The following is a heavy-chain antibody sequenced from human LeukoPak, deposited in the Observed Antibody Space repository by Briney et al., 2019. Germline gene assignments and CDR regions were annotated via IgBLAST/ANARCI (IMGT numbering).Heavy chain of an antibody. D-gene: IGHD4/OR15-4a*01. Sequence: SETLSLTCTVSGASMNTYYWSWIRQPPGKGLEWIGYISDSGRTTYNPSLKSRVTISVDTSKSQFSLRLSSVTAADTAVYVCARDYRGHWCQLVDRRGHYHYGMDVWGQATTVSVSS. CDR1: GASMNTYY. CDR3: ARDYRGHWCQLVDRRGHYHYGMDV. CDR2: ISDSGRT. V-gene: IGHV4-59*01. J-gene: IGHJ6*02.